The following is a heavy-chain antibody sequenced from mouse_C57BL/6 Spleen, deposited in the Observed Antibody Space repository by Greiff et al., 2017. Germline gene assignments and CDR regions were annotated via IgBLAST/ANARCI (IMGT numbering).Heavy chain of an antibody. CDR3: AALITTVPYWYFDV. V-gene: IGHV1-72*01. CDR1: GYTFTSYW. J-gene: IGHJ1*03. CDR2: IDPNSGGT. Sequence: QVQLKQSGAELVKPGASVKLSCKASGYTFTSYWMHWVKQRPGRGLEWIGRIDPNSGGTKYNEKFKSKATLTVDKPSSTAYMQLSSLTSEDSAVYYCAALITTVPYWYFDVWGTGTTVTVSS. D-gene: IGHD1-1*01.